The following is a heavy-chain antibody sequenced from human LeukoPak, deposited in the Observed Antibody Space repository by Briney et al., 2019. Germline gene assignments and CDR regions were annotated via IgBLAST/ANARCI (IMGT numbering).Heavy chain of an antibody. Sequence: PSETLSLTCTVSGGSISSYYWSWIRQPPGKGLEWIGYIYYSGSTNYNPSLKSRVTISVDTSKNQFSLKLSSVTAADTAVYYCARAKTLFGVDYYYYYYMDVWGKGTTVTVSS. CDR1: GGSISSYY. V-gene: IGHV4-59*12. CDR2: IYYSGST. D-gene: IGHD3-3*01. J-gene: IGHJ6*03. CDR3: ARAKTLFGVDYYYYYYMDV.